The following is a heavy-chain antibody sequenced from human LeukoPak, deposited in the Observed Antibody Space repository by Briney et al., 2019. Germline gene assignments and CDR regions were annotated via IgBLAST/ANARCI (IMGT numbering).Heavy chain of an antibody. Sequence: GGSLRLSCAASGFTFSSYGMPWVRQAPGKGLEWVAVISYDGSNKYYADSVKGRFTISRDNSKNTLYLQMNSLRAEDTAVYYCAARYSGYDERDYWGQGTLVTVSS. V-gene: IGHV3-30*03. CDR2: ISYDGSNK. J-gene: IGHJ4*02. CDR3: AARYSGYDERDY. CDR1: GFTFSSYG. D-gene: IGHD5-12*01.